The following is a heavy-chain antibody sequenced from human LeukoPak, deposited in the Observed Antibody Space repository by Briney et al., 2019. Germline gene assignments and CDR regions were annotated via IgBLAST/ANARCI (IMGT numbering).Heavy chain of an antibody. V-gene: IGHV3-48*03. CDR1: GFTFSSYE. D-gene: IGHD3-22*01. CDR3: AKEVATYDSSGYYFDY. Sequence: GGSLRLSCAASGFTFSSYEMNWVRQAPGKGLEWVSYISSSGSTIYYADSVKGRFTISRDNSKNTLYLQMNSLRAEDTAVYYCAKEVATYDSSGYYFDYWGQGTLVTVSS. CDR2: ISSSGSTI. J-gene: IGHJ4*02.